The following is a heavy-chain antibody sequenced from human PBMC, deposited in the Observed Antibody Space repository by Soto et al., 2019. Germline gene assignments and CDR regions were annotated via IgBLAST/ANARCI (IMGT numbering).Heavy chain of an antibody. CDR2: TYYRSKWYN. CDR1: GDSVSSNSAA. J-gene: IGHJ6*02. CDR3: AMAYCGGDCYYPGYYYGMDV. V-gene: IGHV6-1*01. D-gene: IGHD2-21*02. Sequence: SQTLSLTCAISGDSVSSNSAAWNWIRQSPSRGLEWLGRTYYRSKWYNDYAVSVKSRITINPDTSKNQFSLQLNSVTPEDTAVYYCAMAYCGGDCYYPGYYYGMDVWGQGTTVTVSS.